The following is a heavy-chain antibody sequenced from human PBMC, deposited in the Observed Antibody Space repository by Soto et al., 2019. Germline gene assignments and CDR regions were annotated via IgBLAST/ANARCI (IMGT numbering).Heavy chain of an antibody. V-gene: IGHV3-33*01. CDR2: IWYDGSNK. J-gene: IGHJ4*02. CDR3: ARDLFAPLVVTPDY. CDR1: GVTFSSYG. D-gene: IGHD2-15*01. Sequence: PGGSLGLASAASGVTFSSYGMHGVRQAPGKGLEWVAVIWYDGSNKYYADSVKGRFTISRDNSKNTLYLQMNSLRAEDTAVYYCARDLFAPLVVTPDYWGQGTLVTVSS.